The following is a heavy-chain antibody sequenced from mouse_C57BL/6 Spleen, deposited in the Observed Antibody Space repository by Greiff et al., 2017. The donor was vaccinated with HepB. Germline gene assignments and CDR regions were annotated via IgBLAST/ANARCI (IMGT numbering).Heavy chain of an antibody. J-gene: IGHJ3*01. Sequence: QVHVKQSGAELVKPGASVKMSCKASGYTFTTYPIEWMKQNHGKSLEWIGNFHPYNDDTKYNEKFKGKATLTVEKSSSTVYLELSRLTSDDSAVYYCARRGDYDEASFAYWGQGTLVTVSA. CDR1: GYTFTTYP. D-gene: IGHD2-4*01. CDR2: FHPYNDDT. CDR3: ARRGDYDEASFAY. V-gene: IGHV1-47*01.